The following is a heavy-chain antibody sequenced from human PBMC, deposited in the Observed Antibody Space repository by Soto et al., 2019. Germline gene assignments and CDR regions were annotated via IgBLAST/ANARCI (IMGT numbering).Heavy chain of an antibody. CDR1: GFAFSDTV. J-gene: IGHJ3*02. Sequence: GGSLRLSCVASGFAFSDTVMTWARQAPGKGLEWVSSISGNDGTTHYADSVKGRFTISRDNSKNNLYLQMDRLRAENTAMYHCAKPLRGQSHYDELEIWGRGTMVTVSS. CDR3: AKPLRGQSHYDELEI. D-gene: IGHD3-16*01. CDR2: ISGNDGTT. V-gene: IGHV3-23*01.